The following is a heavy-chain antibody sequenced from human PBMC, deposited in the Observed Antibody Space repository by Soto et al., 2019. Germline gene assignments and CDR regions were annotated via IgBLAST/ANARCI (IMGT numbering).Heavy chain of an antibody. V-gene: IGHV3-23*01. J-gene: IGHJ6*02. Sequence: GGSLRLSCAASGFTFSSYGMSWVRQAPGKGLEWVPDISGSSGSTYYADSVKGRFTISRDNSKNTLYLQMNSLRAEDTAVYYCAKAKGVVPASPRYYYYGMDVWGQGTTVTVSS. CDR3: AKAKGVVPASPRYYYYGMDV. CDR1: GFTFSSYG. D-gene: IGHD2-2*01. CDR2: ISGSSGST.